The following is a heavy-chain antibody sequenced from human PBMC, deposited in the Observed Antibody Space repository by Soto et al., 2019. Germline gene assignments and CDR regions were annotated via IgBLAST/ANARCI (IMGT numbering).Heavy chain of an antibody. Sequence: QVQLVESGGGVVQPGRSLRLSCAASGFTFSSYGMHWVRQAPGKGLEWVAVISYDGSNKYYADSVKGRFTISRDNSKNTLYLQMNSLRAEDTAVYYCAKDQDEESSGNDYWGQGTLVTVSS. CDR3: AKDQDEESSGNDY. V-gene: IGHV3-30*18. CDR1: GFTFSSYG. J-gene: IGHJ4*02. D-gene: IGHD6-19*01. CDR2: ISYDGSNK.